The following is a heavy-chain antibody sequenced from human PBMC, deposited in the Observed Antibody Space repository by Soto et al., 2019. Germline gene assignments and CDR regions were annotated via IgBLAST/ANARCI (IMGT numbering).Heavy chain of an antibody. V-gene: IGHV1-69*13. J-gene: IGHJ6*02. Sequence: ASVKVLCKAYRGTFSRYAISRVRQAPGQGIEWMGGIIPIFCTANYAQKFQGRVTITADESTSTAYMELSSLRSEDTAVYYCARAYYDFWSGYYTGTSSGYYYYYGMDVWGQGTTVSVSS. CDR3: ARAYYDFWSGYYTGTSSGYYYYYGMDV. CDR2: IIPIFCTA. D-gene: IGHD3-3*01. CDR1: RGTFSRYA.